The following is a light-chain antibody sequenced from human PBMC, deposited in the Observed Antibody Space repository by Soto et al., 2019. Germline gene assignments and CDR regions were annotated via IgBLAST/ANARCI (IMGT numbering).Light chain of an antibody. CDR3: QQRSNWPVT. J-gene: IGKJ1*01. V-gene: IGKV3-11*01. Sequence: EIVLTQSPGTLSLSPGESATLSCRASQSVSSYLAWYQQKPGQAPRLLIYDASTRATGISARFSGSGSGTDFPLTISSLAAEDFAFYYCQQRSNWPVTFGQGTKVEVK. CDR2: DAS. CDR1: QSVSSY.